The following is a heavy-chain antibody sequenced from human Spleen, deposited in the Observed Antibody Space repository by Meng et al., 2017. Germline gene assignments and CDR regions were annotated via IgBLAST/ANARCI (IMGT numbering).Heavy chain of an antibody. D-gene: IGHD6-19*01. J-gene: IGHJ4*02. CDR2: IWYDATNK. CDR3: AKGGGSGWKSYTSLDY. V-gene: IGHV3-33*06. Sequence: SLMISCAASGFSCSNYAIHWVRQAPGKGLEWVAVIWYDATNKYYADSVKGRFPISRDNSKNTLYLEMNSLRAEDTAVYYCAKGGGSGWKSYTSLDYWGQGTLVTVSS. CDR1: GFSCSNYA.